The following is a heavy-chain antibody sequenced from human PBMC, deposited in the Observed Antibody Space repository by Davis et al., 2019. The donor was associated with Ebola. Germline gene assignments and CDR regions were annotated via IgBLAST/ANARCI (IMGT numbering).Heavy chain of an antibody. CDR2: IRYDGNHK. Sequence: GESLKISCAASGFIFSDFGMHWLRQAPGKGLEWVTFIRYDGNHKYYADSVMGRFTISRDNSNNTLYLQMDSLRPEDTAVYYCAKDQVQQWGQGTLVTVSS. CDR1: GFIFSDFG. CDR3: AKDQVQQ. J-gene: IGHJ1*01. V-gene: IGHV3-30*02.